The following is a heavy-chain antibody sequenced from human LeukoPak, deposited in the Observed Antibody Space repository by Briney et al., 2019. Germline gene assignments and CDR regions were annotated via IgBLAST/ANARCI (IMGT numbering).Heavy chain of an antibody. CDR2: ISWNSGSI. CDR1: GFTFDDYA. J-gene: IGHJ4*02. V-gene: IGHV3-9*01. D-gene: IGHD5-18*01. CDR3: AKDIGYSYGYFDY. Sequence: GRSLRLSCAASGFTFDDYAMHWVRQAPGKGLEWVSGISWNSGSIGYADSVKGRFTISRDNAKNSLYLQMNSLRAEDTALYYCAKDIGYSYGYFDYWGQGTLVTVSS.